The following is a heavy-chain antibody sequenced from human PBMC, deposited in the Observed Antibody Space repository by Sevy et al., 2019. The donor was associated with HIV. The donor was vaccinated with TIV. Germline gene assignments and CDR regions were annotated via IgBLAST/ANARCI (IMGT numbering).Heavy chain of an antibody. D-gene: IGHD2-2*01. Sequence: GGSLRLSCAASGFTFSNYGMHWARQAPGKGLEWVTFIRYDGSNSYSADSVKGRFTISRDNSKNTLYLQINSLRAEDTAVYYCAKDYRIYCSRTSCLFDYWGQGTLVTVSS. J-gene: IGHJ4*02. CDR3: AKDYRIYCSRTSCLFDY. CDR2: IRYDGSNS. V-gene: IGHV3-30*02. CDR1: GFTFSNYG.